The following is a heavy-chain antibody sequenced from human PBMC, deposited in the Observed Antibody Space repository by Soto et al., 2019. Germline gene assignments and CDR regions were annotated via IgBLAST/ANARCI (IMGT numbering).Heavy chain of an antibody. J-gene: IGHJ4*02. D-gene: IGHD6-6*01. CDR1: GGTFSSHA. CDR2: IIPIFGTA. CDR3: AIYSSIAARGPPI. Sequence: SVKVSCKASGGTFSSHAISWVRQAPGQGLEWMGGIIPIFGTANYAQKFQGRVTITADESTSTAYMELSSLRSEDTAVYYCAIYSSIAARGPPIWGQGTLVTVSS. V-gene: IGHV1-69*13.